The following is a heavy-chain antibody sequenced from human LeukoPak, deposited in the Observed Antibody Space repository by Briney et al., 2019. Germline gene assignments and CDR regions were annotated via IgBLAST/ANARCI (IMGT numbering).Heavy chain of an antibody. CDR3: ARLGLDNWFDP. D-gene: IGHD3/OR15-3a*01. V-gene: IGHV3-21*01. Sequence: GGSLRLSCAASGFTFSSYTMNWVRQAPGKGLGWVSSISSSSSYIYCADSVKGRFTISRDNAKNSLYLQMNSLRAEDTAVYYCARLGLDNWFDPWGRGTLVTVSS. CDR2: ISSSSSYI. CDR1: GFTFSSYT. J-gene: IGHJ5*02.